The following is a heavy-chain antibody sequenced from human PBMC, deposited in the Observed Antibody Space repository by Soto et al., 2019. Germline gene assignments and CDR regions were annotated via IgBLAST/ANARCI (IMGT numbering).Heavy chain of an antibody. CDR2: ISGSGDST. V-gene: IGHV3-23*01. CDR1: GFTFSSYA. CDR3: ARLTSGWYLDY. J-gene: IGHJ4*02. Sequence: EVQLLESGGGLVQPGGSLRLSCAASGFTFSSYAMSWVRQAPGKGLEWVSVISGSGDSTYYADSVKGRFTISRDNSKNTLYLQMTSLRAEDPAVYYCARLTSGWYLDYWGQGTLVTVSS. D-gene: IGHD6-19*01.